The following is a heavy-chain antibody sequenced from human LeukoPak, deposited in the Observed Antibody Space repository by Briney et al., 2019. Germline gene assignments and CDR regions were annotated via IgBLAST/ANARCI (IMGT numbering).Heavy chain of an antibody. CDR2: IWYNGSNK. CDR1: GFTFSSFA. J-gene: IGHJ5*02. CDR3: SRGGYGDYNNWFDP. Sequence: GGSLRLSCAASGFTFSSFAMHWVRQAPGKGLEWEADIWYNGSNKYYAESVKGRFTISRDNSRNTLYQQMNSLRAEDTAVYYCSRGGYGDYNNWFDPWGQGTLVIVSS. D-gene: IGHD4-17*01. V-gene: IGHV3-33*01.